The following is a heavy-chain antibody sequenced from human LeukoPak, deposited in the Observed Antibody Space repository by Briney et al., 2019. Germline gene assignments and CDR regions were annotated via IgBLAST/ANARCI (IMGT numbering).Heavy chain of an antibody. CDR1: GYTFTGYY. CDR3: AKAGSNYDFWSGYYYYFDY. CDR2: INPNSGGT. D-gene: IGHD3-3*01. J-gene: IGHJ4*02. Sequence: ASVKVSCKASGYTFTGYYMHWVRQAPGQGLEWMGRINPNSGGTNYAQKFQGRVTMTRDTSISTAYMELSRLRSDDTAVYYCAKAGSNYDFWSGYYYYFDYWGQGTLVTVSS. V-gene: IGHV1-2*06.